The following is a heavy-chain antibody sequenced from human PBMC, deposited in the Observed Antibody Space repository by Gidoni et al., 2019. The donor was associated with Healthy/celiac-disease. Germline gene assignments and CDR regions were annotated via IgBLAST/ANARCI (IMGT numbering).Heavy chain of an antibody. CDR3: ARSRVELLLDY. CDR2: IYYSGST. J-gene: IGHJ4*02. Sequence: QVQLQESGPGLVKPSETLSLTCTVSGGSISSYYWSWIRQPPGKGLEWIGYIYYSGSTNYNPSLKSRVTISVDTSKNQFSLKLSSVTAADTAVYYCARSRVELLLDYWGQGTLVTVSS. D-gene: IGHD2-15*01. CDR1: GGSISSYY. V-gene: IGHV4-59*01.